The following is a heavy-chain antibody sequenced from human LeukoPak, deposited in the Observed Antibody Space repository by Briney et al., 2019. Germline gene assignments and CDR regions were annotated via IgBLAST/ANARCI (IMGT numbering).Heavy chain of an antibody. CDR2: IYYSRST. Sequence: PSVTLSLTCTVSGGSVSSGSYYWSWIRQPPGKGLEWIGYIYYSRSTNYNPSLKSRVTISVDTSKNQFSLKLSSVTAADTAVYYCARDSTTVMADYWGQGTLVTVSS. V-gene: IGHV4-61*01. CDR1: GGSVSSGSYY. CDR3: ARDSTTVMADY. J-gene: IGHJ4*02. D-gene: IGHD4-17*01.